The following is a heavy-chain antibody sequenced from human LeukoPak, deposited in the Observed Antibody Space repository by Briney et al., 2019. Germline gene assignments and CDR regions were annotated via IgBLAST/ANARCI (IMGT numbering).Heavy chain of an antibody. J-gene: IGHJ6*03. CDR1: GYTFTSYG. CDR2: INPNSGGT. Sequence: ASVKVSCKASGYTFTSYGISWVRQAAEQGLEWMGWINPNSGGTNYARKFQGRVTMTRDTSISTAYMELSRLRSDDTAVYYCARAIAAAIYYYYYMDVWGKGTTVTVSS. CDR3: ARAIAAAIYYYYYMDV. V-gene: IGHV1-2*02. D-gene: IGHD6-13*01.